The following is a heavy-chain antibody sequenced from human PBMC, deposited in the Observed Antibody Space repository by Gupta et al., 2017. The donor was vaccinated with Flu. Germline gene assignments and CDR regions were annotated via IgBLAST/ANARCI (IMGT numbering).Heavy chain of an antibody. V-gene: IGHV3-73*01. CDR2: IITKANNYAT. CDR1: GLLFSDFA. D-gene: IGHD3-22*01. Sequence: EEQLVESGGGVVQPGGCLTLSCAASGLLFSDFAVHCARQASGTGLEWFGRIITKANNYATTYGASVKGRFAISRDDSKNTAFLQMNSLKTEDTAVYYCTRPTYNDNNNVNFFGPWGQGTLVTVSS. J-gene: IGHJ5*02. CDR3: TRPTYNDNNNVNFFGP.